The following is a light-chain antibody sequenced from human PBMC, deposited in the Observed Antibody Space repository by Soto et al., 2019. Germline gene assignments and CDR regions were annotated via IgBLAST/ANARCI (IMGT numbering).Light chain of an antibody. J-gene: IGKJ1*01. V-gene: IGKV3D-7*01. CDR3: QHYNSYSEA. Sequence: IVLTHSPCTLSLSPVERATLSFMASQSVSSNHLAWYQQKPGQAPRLLIYDTSTRATGIPARFSGSGSGAEFTLTISSLQPDDFATYYCQHYNSYSEAFGQGTKVDIK. CDR2: DTS. CDR1: QSVSSNH.